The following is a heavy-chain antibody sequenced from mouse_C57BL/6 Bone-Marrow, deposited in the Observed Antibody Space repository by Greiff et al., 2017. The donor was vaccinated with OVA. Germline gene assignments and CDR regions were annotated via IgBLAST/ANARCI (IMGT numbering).Heavy chain of an antibody. V-gene: IGHV1-81*01. Sequence: VQRVESGAELARPGASVKLSCKASGYTFTSYGISWVKQRTGQGLEWIGEIYPRSGNTYYNEKFKGKATLTADKSSSTAYMELRSLTSEDSAVYFCAREEAYAIRRDWYFDVWGTGTTVTVSS. D-gene: IGHD6-5*01. J-gene: IGHJ1*03. CDR2: IYPRSGNT. CDR1: GYTFTSYG. CDR3: AREEAYAIRRDWYFDV.